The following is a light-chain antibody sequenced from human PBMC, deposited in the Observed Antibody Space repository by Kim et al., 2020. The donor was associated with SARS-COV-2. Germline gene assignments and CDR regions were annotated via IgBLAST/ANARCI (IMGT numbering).Light chain of an antibody. CDR3: QQSYSTPYT. CDR1: QSTSRY. J-gene: IGKJ2*01. V-gene: IGKV1-39*01. CDR2: AAS. Sequence: GDRVTITCRASQSTSRYLNWYQQKPGKAPNLLIYAASSLQSGVPSRFSGSGSGTDFTLTISNLQPDDFATYYCQQSYSTPYTFGQGTKLEI.